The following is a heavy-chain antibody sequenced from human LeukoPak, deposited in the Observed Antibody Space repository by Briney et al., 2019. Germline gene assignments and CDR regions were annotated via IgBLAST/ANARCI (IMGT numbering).Heavy chain of an antibody. V-gene: IGHV1-18*01. D-gene: IGHD1-26*01. Sequence: ASVKVSCKASGYSFTTFGTTWVRQAPGQGLEWMGWISAYNGNTNYAQKLQGRVTMTTDTSTSTAYMELRSLRSDDTAIYYCARGIDSGSPPLGTFEIWGQGTMVTV. CDR3: ARGIDSGSPPLGTFEI. CDR2: ISAYNGNT. J-gene: IGHJ3*02. CDR1: GYSFTTFG.